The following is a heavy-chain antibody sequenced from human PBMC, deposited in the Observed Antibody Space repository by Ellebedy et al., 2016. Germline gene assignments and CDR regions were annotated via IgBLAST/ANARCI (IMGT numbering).Heavy chain of an antibody. Sequence: ASVKVSCKASGFTFTSSAMQWVRQARGQRLEWIGWIVVGSGNTNYAQKFQGRVTITADKSTSTAYMELSSLRSEDTAVYYCARAHYYDSSGSHDAFDIWGQGTMVTVSS. V-gene: IGHV1-58*02. CDR2: IVVGSGNT. J-gene: IGHJ3*02. CDR3: ARAHYYDSSGSHDAFDI. D-gene: IGHD3-22*01. CDR1: GFTFTSSA.